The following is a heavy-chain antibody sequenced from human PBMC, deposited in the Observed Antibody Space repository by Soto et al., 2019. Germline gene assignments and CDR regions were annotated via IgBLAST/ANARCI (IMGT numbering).Heavy chain of an antibody. V-gene: IGHV1-3*01. Sequence: ASVKVSCKASGYTFTNYAMHWVRQAPGQRLEWMGWINAGNGNTKYAQNFQGRVTMTTDTSTSTAYMELRSLRSDDTAVYYCARAYSPGLFDPWGQGTLVTVSS. J-gene: IGHJ5*02. D-gene: IGHD2-15*01. CDR1: GYTFTNYA. CDR3: ARAYSPGLFDP. CDR2: INAGNGNT.